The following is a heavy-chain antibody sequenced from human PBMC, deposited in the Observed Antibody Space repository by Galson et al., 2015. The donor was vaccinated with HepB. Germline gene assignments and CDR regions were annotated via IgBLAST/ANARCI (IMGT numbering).Heavy chain of an antibody. D-gene: IGHD3-10*01. CDR3: AKDMAEIYDYNHRAFDY. V-gene: IGHV3-43*01. CDR1: GFTFDDYT. CDR2: ISWDASST. Sequence: SLRLSCAASGFTFDDYTMHWVRQPPGKGLEWVSLISWDASSTYYADSVKGRFTISRDNSKNSLYLQMNSLRTEDTALYYCAKDMAEIYDYNHRAFDYWGQGTLVTVSS. J-gene: IGHJ4*02.